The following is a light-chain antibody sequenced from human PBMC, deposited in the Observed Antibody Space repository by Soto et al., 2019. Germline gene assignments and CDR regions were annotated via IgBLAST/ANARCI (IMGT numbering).Light chain of an antibody. CDR3: MQGIQFPFT. Sequence: DIVMTQTPLSSSVTLGQPASISCRSSQSLVFSDGNTYLTWLHQRPGQPPRLLIYQISKRFSGVPDRFSGNGAGTDFTLKISRVEAEDVGVYYCMQGIQFPFTFGPGTTVDIK. V-gene: IGKV2-24*01. CDR1: QSLVFSDGNTY. CDR2: QIS. J-gene: IGKJ3*01.